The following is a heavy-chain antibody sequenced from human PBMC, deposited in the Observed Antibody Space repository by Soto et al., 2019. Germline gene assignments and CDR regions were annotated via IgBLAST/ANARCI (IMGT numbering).Heavy chain of an antibody. V-gene: IGHV4-30-2*01. CDR3: ARGTTWIQQWPPVTGFDY. CDR1: GGSISSGGYS. CDR2: MYHSGST. J-gene: IGHJ4*02. D-gene: IGHD5-18*01. Sequence: SETLSLTCAVSGGSISSGGYSWSWIRQPPGKGLEWIGYMYHSGSTYYNPSLKSRVTISIDRSKNQFSLKLSSVTAADTAVYYCARGTTWIQQWPPVTGFDYWGQGTLVTVSS.